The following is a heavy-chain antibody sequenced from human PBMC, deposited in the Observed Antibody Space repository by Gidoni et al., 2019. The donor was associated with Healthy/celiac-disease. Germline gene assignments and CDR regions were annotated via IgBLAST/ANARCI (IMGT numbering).Heavy chain of an antibody. J-gene: IGHJ6*02. Sequence: EVQLLPAGGGWVTPCAPLSLTCAGSGLSLGSAWLIWFSKTHGKRLEWVGRIKSKTDGGTTAYAAPVKGRFTNSRDDSKNTVYLQMNRLKAEDTAVDYCTTVNTTYCDFWGGYDSYYYYYYGMDVWGQGTTVTVSS. D-gene: IGHD3-3*01. CDR2: IKSKTDGGTT. CDR3: TTVNTTYCDFWGGYDSYYYYYYGMDV. V-gene: IGHV3-15*01. CDR1: GLSLGSAW.